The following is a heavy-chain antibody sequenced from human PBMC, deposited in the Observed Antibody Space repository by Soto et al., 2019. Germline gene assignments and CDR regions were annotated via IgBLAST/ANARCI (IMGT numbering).Heavy chain of an antibody. D-gene: IGHD3-3*01. Sequence: GGSLRLSCAASGFTFTNAWMSWVRQAPGKGLEWVGRIKSKTDGGTADFAAPVKGRFSISRDDSKNTLYLQMNSLKTEDTAIYYFPTTVEEGVAPFDYWGQGTRVTVSS. CDR2: IKSKTDGGTA. CDR1: GFTFTNAW. CDR3: PTTVEEGVAPFDY. J-gene: IGHJ4*02. V-gene: IGHV3-15*01.